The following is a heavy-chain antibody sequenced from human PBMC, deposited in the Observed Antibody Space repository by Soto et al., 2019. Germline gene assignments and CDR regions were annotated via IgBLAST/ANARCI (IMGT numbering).Heavy chain of an antibody. CDR1: GGTFSSYA. V-gene: IGHV1-69*13. CDR3: ARGVGYCSSTSCYTGIYYYYYGMDV. J-gene: IGHJ6*02. Sequence: SVKVSCKASGGTFSSYAISWVRQAPGQGLEWMGGIIPIFGTANYAQKFQGRVTITADESTSTAYMELSSPRSEDTAVYYCARGVGYCSSTSCYTGIYYYYYGMDVWGQGTTVTVSS. CDR2: IIPIFGTA. D-gene: IGHD2-2*02.